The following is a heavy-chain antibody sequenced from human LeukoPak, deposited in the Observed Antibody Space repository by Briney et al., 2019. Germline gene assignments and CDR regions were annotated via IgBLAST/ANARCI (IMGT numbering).Heavy chain of an antibody. D-gene: IGHD3-22*01. J-gene: IGHJ4*02. CDR1: GFTLSSYA. V-gene: IGHV3-23*01. CDR3: AKVVVVITQEDIDY. Sequence: PGGSLRLSCAASGFTLSSYAMSWVRQAPGKGLEWVSALSLSGGSTYYADSVKGRFTISRDNSKNMLSLQMNSLRTEDTAVYYCAKVVVVITQEDIDYWGEGNLFTVSS. CDR2: LSLSGGST.